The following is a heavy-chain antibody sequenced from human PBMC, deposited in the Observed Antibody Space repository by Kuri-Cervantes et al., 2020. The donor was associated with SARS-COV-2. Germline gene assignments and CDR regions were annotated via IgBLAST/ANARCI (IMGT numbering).Heavy chain of an antibody. J-gene: IGHJ3*02. V-gene: IGHV1-58*02. CDR1: GFTFTSSA. Sequence: TSVKVSCKASGFTFTSSAMQWVRQARGQRLEWIGWIVVGSGNTNYAQKLQERVTITRDMSTSTAYMELSSLRSEDMAVYYCAAALIDAFDIWGQGTMVTVSS. CDR2: IVVGSGNT. CDR3: AAALIDAFDI.